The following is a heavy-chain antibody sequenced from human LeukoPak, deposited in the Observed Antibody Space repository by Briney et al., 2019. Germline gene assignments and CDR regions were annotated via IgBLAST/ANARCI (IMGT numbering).Heavy chain of an antibody. Sequence: GGSLRLSCAASGFKFDDYGMSWVRQAPGKGLEWVCDINWNGAWTGYADSVKGRFTISRDNARNSLYLQMNSLRAEDTALYYCAGYYYDSSRGFDLWGQGTLVTVSS. CDR3: AGYYYDSSRGFDL. J-gene: IGHJ5*02. D-gene: IGHD3-22*01. CDR2: INWNGAWT. V-gene: IGHV3-20*04. CDR1: GFKFDDYG.